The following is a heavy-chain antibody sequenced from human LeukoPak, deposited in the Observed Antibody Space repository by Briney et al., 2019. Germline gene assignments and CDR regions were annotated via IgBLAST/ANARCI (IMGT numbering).Heavy chain of an antibody. Sequence: ASLKVSCKASGYTFTSYGITWVRQAPGQGLEWMGWISGYNGNTNYAQKFQGRVTMTTDTSTSTVYMELRSLRSDDTAVYYCARDDNYGSGQPDDWGQGTLVTVSS. J-gene: IGHJ4*02. D-gene: IGHD3-10*01. CDR3: ARDDNYGSGQPDD. CDR2: ISGYNGNT. V-gene: IGHV1-18*01. CDR1: GYTFTSYG.